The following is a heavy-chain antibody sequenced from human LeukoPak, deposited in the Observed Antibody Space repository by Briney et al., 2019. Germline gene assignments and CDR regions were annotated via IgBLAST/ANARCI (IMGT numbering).Heavy chain of an antibody. Sequence: SETLPLTCTVSGGSISSYNWSWIRQPPEKRLEWIGYIYYSGSTNYNPSLKSRVTISVDTSKNQVSLKLSSVTAADTAVYYCARYYYGSGGFDPWGQGTLVTVSS. D-gene: IGHD3-10*01. V-gene: IGHV4-59*08. J-gene: IGHJ5*02. CDR2: IYYSGST. CDR3: ARYYYGSGGFDP. CDR1: GGSISSYN.